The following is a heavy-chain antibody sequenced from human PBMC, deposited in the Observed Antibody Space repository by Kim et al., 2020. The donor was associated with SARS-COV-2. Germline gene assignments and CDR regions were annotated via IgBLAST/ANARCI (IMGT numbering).Heavy chain of an antibody. CDR3: TRLGGEGGYNFAFDV. D-gene: IGHD5-12*01. J-gene: IGHJ3*01. CDR1: GFTLSGSA. Sequence: GGSLRLSCAASGFTLSGSAVHWVRQASGKGLEWVVRIKNKANNFATAYAASVRGRFTVSRDDSKNTAYLQMDSLRTEDTAVYYCTRLGGEGGYNFAFDVWGQGTMVTVSS. CDR2: IKNKANNFAT. V-gene: IGHV3-73*01.